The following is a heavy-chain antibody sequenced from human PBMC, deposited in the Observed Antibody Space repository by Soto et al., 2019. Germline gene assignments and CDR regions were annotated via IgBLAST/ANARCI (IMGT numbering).Heavy chain of an antibody. CDR1: GYTFTSYA. Sequence: QVQLVQSGAEVKKPGASVKVSCKASGYTFTSYAMHWVRQAPGQRLEWMGWINAGNGNTKYSQKFQGRVTITRDTSXTTADMELSSLRSEDTAVYYCARSRLRLGELSLYGYWGQGTLVTVSS. J-gene: IGHJ4*02. V-gene: IGHV1-3*01. CDR2: INAGNGNT. CDR3: ARSRLRLGELSLYGY. D-gene: IGHD3-16*02.